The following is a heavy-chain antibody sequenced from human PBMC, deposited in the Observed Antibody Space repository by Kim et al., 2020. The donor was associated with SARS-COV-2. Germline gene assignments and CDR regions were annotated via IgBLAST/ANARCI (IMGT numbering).Heavy chain of an antibody. CDR3: ARGWFGQVGDF. J-gene: IGHJ1*01. D-gene: IGHD3-10*01. Sequence: GGSLRLSCAASGLTFSSYTMSWVRQAPGKGLEWVSSITRDSSNIYYSESVRGRFTISRDNAEKSLFLQMNSLEAEDTAVYYCARGWFGQVGDFWGQGTLV. V-gene: IGHV3-21*01. CDR1: GLTFSSYT. CDR2: ITRDSSNI.